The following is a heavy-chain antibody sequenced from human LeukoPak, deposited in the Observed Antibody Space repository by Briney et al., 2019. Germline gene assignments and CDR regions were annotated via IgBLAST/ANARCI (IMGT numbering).Heavy chain of an antibody. Sequence: GGSLRLSCAASGFSFSGSDMHWVRQASGKGLEWVGRITIKANNYATAYAASVRGRFTISRDDSENTAYLQMNSLKIEDTAVYYCTTYRSGHYWGQGILVTVSS. CDR1: GFSFSGSD. V-gene: IGHV3-73*01. CDR3: TTYRSGHY. D-gene: IGHD6-19*01. CDR2: ITIKANNYAT. J-gene: IGHJ4*02.